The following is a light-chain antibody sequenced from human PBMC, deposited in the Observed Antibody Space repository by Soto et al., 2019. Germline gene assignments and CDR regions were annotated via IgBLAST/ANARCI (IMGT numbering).Light chain of an antibody. Sequence: EIVLTQSPATLSLSPGXRATLSCRASQSVSSYLAWYQQKPGQAPRLLIYDASNRATGIPARFSGSGSGTDFTLTISSLEPEDFAVYYCQQSSNWPWTFSQGTMVDIK. CDR2: DAS. CDR3: QQSSNWPWT. J-gene: IGKJ1*01. CDR1: QSVSSY. V-gene: IGKV3-11*01.